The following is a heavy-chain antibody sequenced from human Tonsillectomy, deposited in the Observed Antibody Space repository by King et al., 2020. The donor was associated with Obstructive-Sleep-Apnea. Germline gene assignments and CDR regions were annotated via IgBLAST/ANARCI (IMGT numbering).Heavy chain of an antibody. Sequence: VQLVESGGGLVKPGGSLRLSCAASGFTFSDYYMSWIRQAPGKGLEWVSYISSSSSYTNFADSVKGRFTISRDNAKNSLYLQMNSLRAEDTAVYYCARGVVVVTALGYFDYWGQGTLVTVSS. CDR2: ISSSSSYT. CDR1: GFTFSDYY. CDR3: ARGVVVVTALGYFDY. D-gene: IGHD2-21*02. V-gene: IGHV3-11*06. J-gene: IGHJ4*02.